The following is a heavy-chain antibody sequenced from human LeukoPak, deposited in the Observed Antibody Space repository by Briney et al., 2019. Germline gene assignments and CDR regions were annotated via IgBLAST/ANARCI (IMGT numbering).Heavy chain of an antibody. CDR2: IYWDDEK. D-gene: IGHD6-13*01. V-gene: IGHV2-5*02. CDR3: AHSHGYGSSWSGFDS. J-gene: IGHJ4*02. CDR1: GFSLSTSGVG. Sequence: SGPTLVNPTQTLTLTCTFSGFSLSTSGVGAGWIRQPPGKALEWLALIYWDDEKRHSPSLKSRLTITKDTSKNQVVLTMTNMDPVDTATYYCAHSHGYGSSWSGFDSWGQGTLVTVSS.